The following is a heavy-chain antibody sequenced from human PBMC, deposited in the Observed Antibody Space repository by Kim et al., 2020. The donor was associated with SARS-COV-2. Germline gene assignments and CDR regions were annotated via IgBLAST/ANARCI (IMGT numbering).Heavy chain of an antibody. CDR2: INHSGST. V-gene: IGHV4-34*01. CDR3: ARVKGTVVGYYYYGMDV. J-gene: IGHJ6*02. Sequence: SETLSLTCAVYGGSFSGYYWSWIRQPPGKGLEWIGEINHSGSTNYNPSLKSRVTISVDTSKNQFSLKLSSVTAADTAVYYCARVKGTVVGYYYYGMDVWGQGTTVTVSS. D-gene: IGHD1-1*01. CDR1: GGSFSGYY.